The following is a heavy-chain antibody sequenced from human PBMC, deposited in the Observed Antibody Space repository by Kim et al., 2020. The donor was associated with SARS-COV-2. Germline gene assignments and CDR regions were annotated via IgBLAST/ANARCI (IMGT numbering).Heavy chain of an antibody. J-gene: IGHJ6*02. D-gene: IGHD3-10*01. V-gene: IGHV3-48*02. CDR3: ARCRFDRRYYYGSGGYGMDV. CDR1: GFTFSSYS. CDR2: ISSSSSTI. Sequence: GGSLRLSCAASGFTFSSYSMNWVRQAPGKGLEWVSYISSSSSTIYYADSVKGRFTISRDNAKNSLYLQMNSLRDEDTAVYYCARCRFDRRYYYGSGGYGMDVWGQGTTVTVSS.